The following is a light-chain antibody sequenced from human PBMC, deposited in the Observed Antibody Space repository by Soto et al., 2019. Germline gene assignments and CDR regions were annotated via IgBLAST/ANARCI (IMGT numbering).Light chain of an antibody. CDR2: VIS. CDR1: QGISSW. V-gene: IGKV1-12*01. J-gene: IGKJ1*01. CDR3: QQGKSFPWT. Sequence: DIQMTQSPSSVSASVGDRVTITCRASQGISSWLAWYQQKPGRAPKLLIYVISTLQSGVPSRFSGSGSGTVFTLTISSLRPEDFATYYCQQGKSFPWTFGQGTKVDIK.